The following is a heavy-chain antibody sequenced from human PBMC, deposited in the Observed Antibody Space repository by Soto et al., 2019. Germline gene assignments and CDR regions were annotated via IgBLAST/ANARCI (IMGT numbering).Heavy chain of an antibody. V-gene: IGHV3-30-3*01. CDR2: ISYDGSNK. CDR1: GFTFSTYA. D-gene: IGHD2-2*01. CDR3: ARDRPSPYCSSTSCSSYFDY. J-gene: IGHJ4*02. Sequence: GGSLRLSCAASGFTFSTYAMQWVRQAPGKGLEWVAVISYDGSNKYYADSVKGRFTISRDNSKNTLYLQMNSLRAEDPAVYYCARDRPSPYCSSTSCSSYFDYWGQGTLVTVSS.